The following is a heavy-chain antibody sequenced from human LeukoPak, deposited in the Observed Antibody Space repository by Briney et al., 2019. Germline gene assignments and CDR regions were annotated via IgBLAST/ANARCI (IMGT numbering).Heavy chain of an antibody. CDR2: INHSGST. J-gene: IGHJ4*02. V-gene: IGHV4-34*01. Sequence: PSETLSLTCAVYGGSFSGYYWSWIRQPPGKGLEWIGEINHSGSTNYNPSLKSRVTISVDTSKNQFSLKLSSVTAADTAVYYCARGQRDLPQVYYDILTGYSNVHRAYYFDYWGQGTLVTVSS. CDR1: GGSFSGYY. CDR3: ARGQRDLPQVYYDILTGYSNVHRAYYFDY. D-gene: IGHD3-9*01.